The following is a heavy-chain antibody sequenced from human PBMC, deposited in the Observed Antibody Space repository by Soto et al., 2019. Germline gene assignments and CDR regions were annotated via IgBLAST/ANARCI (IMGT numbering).Heavy chain of an antibody. CDR2: IYYSGST. D-gene: IGHD2-8*02. CDR3: ASLPRGGVDYYYGMDV. CDR1: GGSISSSSYY. J-gene: IGHJ6*02. Sequence: SETLSLTCTVSGGSISSSSYYWGWIRQPPGKGREWIGSIYYSGSTYYNPSLKSRVTISVDTSKNQFSLKLSSVTAADTAVYYCASLPRGGVDYYYGMDVWGQGTTVTVSS. V-gene: IGHV4-39*01.